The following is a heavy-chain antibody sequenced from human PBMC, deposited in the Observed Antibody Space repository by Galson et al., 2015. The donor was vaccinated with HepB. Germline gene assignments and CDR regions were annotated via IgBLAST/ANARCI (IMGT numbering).Heavy chain of an antibody. V-gene: IGHV1-69*10. CDR3: ARYYYDTSPWGAFDL. CDR1: GGTFSSYG. Sequence: SVKVSCKASGGTFSSYGISWVRQAPGQGLEWMGGIIPILGIPNYTQNFQGRVTITADRSTSTAYMELGRLRSEDTAIYYCARYYYDTSPWGAFDLWGQGTMVTVSS. CDR2: IIPILGIP. D-gene: IGHD3-22*01. J-gene: IGHJ3*01.